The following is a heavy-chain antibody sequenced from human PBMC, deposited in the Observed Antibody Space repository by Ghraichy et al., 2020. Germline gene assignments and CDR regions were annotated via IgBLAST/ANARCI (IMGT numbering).Heavy chain of an antibody. D-gene: IGHD6-19*01. J-gene: IGHJ3*02. Sequence: TLSLTCAASGFTFSSYSMNWVRQAPGKGLEWVSYISSSRTTIYYADSVKGRFTISRDNANNSLYLQMNSLRAEDTAVYYCARDHPYSSAWGKDAFDIWGLGTMVTVSS. CDR2: ISSSRTTI. CDR3: ARDHPYSSAWGKDAFDI. V-gene: IGHV3-48*01. CDR1: GFTFSSYS.